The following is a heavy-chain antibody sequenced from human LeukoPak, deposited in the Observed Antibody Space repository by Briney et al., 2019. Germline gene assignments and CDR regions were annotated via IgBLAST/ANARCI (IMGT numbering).Heavy chain of an antibody. CDR2: IWFEGNE. Sequence: GGSLRLSCAASGFIFSSSAMHWVRQAPGKGLEWLTFIWFEGNENYADSVKGRFTISRDNSKNTLYLQMNSLRAEDTAVYYCARVARYSYGLLDYWGQGTLVTVSS. V-gene: IGHV3-33*01. CDR3: ARVARYSYGLLDY. J-gene: IGHJ4*02. CDR1: GFIFSSSA. D-gene: IGHD5-18*01.